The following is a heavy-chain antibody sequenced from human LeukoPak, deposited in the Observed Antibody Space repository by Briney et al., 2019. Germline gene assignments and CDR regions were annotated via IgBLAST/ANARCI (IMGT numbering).Heavy chain of an antibody. V-gene: IGHV1-69*06. J-gene: IGHJ4*02. CDR1: GGTFSSYA. CDR2: IIPIFGTA. CDR3: ATGSGSYQFDY. Sequence: ASVKVSCKASGGTFSSYAISWVRQAPGQGLEWMGGIIPIFGTANYAQKFQGRVTITADKSTSTAYMELSSLRSEDTAVYYCATGSGSYQFDYWGQGTLVTASS. D-gene: IGHD3-10*01.